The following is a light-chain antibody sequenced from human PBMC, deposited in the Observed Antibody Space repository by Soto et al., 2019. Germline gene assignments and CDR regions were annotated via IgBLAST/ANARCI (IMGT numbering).Light chain of an antibody. Sequence: QSVLTQPASVSGSPGQSITISCTGTSSDVGGYNYVSWYQQHPGKAPKLMIYDVTNRPSGVSNRFSGSKFGNTASLTISGLQAEDEAAYYCSSYTSTSILVFGGGTELTVL. CDR2: DVT. V-gene: IGLV2-14*01. J-gene: IGLJ2*01. CDR3: SSYTSTSILV. CDR1: SSDVGGYNY.